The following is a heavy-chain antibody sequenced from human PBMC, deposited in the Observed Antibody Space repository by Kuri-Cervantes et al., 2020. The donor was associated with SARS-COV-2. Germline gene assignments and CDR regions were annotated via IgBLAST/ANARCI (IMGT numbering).Heavy chain of an antibody. Sequence: ASVXXXXXASGXTFTGYYMHWVRQATGQGLEWMGWINPNSGGTNYAQKFQGWVTMTRDTSISTAYMELSRLRSDDTAVYYCARDRSRYSSSYDYYYYYMDVWGKGTTVTVSS. V-gene: IGHV1-2*04. J-gene: IGHJ6*03. CDR3: ARDRSRYSSSYDYYYYYMDV. CDR1: GXTFTGYY. CDR2: INPNSGGT. D-gene: IGHD6-6*01.